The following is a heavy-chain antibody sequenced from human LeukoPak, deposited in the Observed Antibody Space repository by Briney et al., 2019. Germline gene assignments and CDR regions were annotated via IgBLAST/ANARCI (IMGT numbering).Heavy chain of an antibody. D-gene: IGHD6-6*01. J-gene: IGHJ4*02. CDR2: INTDGSVT. CDR3: ARDRSEIAARGGHYFDY. CDR1: GFNFITDY. V-gene: IGHV3-74*01. Sequence: GGSLRLSCAASGFNFITDYMGWVRQAPGKGLVWVSRINTDGSVTYYAGSVKGRFTISRDNAKNTLYLQMNSLRAEDTAVYYCARDRSEIAARGGHYFDYWGQGTLATVSS.